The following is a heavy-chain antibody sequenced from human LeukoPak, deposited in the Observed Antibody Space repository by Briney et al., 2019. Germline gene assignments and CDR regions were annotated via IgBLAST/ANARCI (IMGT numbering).Heavy chain of an antibody. D-gene: IGHD1-26*01. CDR3: ARTSGSNFPFHYFDS. Sequence: AVKDSFKASGGTLLSYVISWVRQARGQGREWMGGIILILGTPNYAQKFQGRVTITPDESTSTAYMELSRLRSQDTAVYYCARTSGSNFPFHYFDSWGQRTLVTVSS. V-gene: IGHV1-69*13. CDR1: GGTLLSYV. J-gene: IGHJ4*02. CDR2: IILILGTP.